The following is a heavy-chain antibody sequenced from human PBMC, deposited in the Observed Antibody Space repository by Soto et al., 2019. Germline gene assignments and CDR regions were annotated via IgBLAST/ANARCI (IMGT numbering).Heavy chain of an antibody. CDR2: ISYDGSNK. V-gene: IGHV3-30-3*01. CDR1: GFTFSSYA. Sequence: GGALRLSCAASGFTFSSYAMHWVRQAPGKGLEWVAVISYDGSNKYYADSVKGRFTISRDNSKNTLYLQMNSLRAEDTAVYYCARDLNRYFDWFSMDVWGQGTTVTVSS. CDR3: ARDLNRYFDWFSMDV. J-gene: IGHJ6*02. D-gene: IGHD3-9*01.